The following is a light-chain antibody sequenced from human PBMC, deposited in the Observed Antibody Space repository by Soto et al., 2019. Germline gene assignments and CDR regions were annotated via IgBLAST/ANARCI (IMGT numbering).Light chain of an antibody. CDR3: QQRLNWPPG. CDR2: GST. J-gene: IGKJ1*01. CDR1: QSVADY. Sequence: EIVLTQSPGTLSLSPGERATLSCRASQSVADYLAWYQQRPGQAPKLLIYGSTNRATGIPARFSGSGSGTDFTLTISDLEPADFGLYYCQQRLNWPPGFGQGTKVDIK. V-gene: IGKV3-11*01.